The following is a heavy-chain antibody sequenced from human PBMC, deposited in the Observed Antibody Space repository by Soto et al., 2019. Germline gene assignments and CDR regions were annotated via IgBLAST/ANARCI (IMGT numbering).Heavy chain of an antibody. V-gene: IGHV3-23*01. CDR2: ISGSGGST. CDR1: GFTFSTYA. J-gene: IGHJ6*03. Sequence: EVQLLESGGGLVQPGGSLRLSCVASGFTFSTYAMSWVRQAPGKGLEWVSAISGSGGSTYYADSVKGRFTISRDNSKNTLYLKMNSLRAEDTAVYYCAKDYNGAGSYFLIRYMDVWGKGTTVTVSS. D-gene: IGHD3-10*01. CDR3: AKDYNGAGSYFLIRYMDV.